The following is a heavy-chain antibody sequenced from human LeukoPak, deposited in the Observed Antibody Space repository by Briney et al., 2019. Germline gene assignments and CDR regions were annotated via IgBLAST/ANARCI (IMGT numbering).Heavy chain of an antibody. D-gene: IGHD3-22*01. V-gene: IGHV4-61*02. CDR1: GGSISSGSYY. CDR3: ARLIGHYYYYYMDV. J-gene: IGHJ6*03. Sequence: NPSETLSLTCTVSGGSISSGSYYWSWIGQPAGKGLEWIGRIYTSGSTNYNPSLKSRVTISVDASKNQFSLKLSSVTAADTAVYYCARLIGHYYYYYMDVWGKGTTVTVSS. CDR2: IYTSGST.